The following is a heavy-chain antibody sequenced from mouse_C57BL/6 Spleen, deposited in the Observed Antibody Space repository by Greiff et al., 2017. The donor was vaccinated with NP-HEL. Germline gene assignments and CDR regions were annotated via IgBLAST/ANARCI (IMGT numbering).Heavy chain of an antibody. J-gene: IGHJ1*03. CDR1: GYSITSGYY. D-gene: IGHD3-2*02. CDR3: ARVPDSSGYGYFDV. CDR2: ISYDGSN. V-gene: IGHV3-6*01. Sequence: EVQLQQSGPGLVKPSQSLSLTCSVTGYSITSGYYWNWIRQFPGNKLEWMGYISYDGSNNYNPSLKNRISITRDTSKNQFFLKLNSVTTEDTATYYCARVPDSSGYGYFDVWGTGTTVTVSS.